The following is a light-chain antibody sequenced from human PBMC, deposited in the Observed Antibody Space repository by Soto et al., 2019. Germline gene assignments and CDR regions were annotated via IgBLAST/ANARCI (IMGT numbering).Light chain of an antibody. CDR1: QSISSC. J-gene: IGKJ1*01. CDR2: DAS. Sequence: DIPMTQSPSTLSASVGDRVPITCRASQSISSCLAWYQQKPGKAPKLLIYDASSLESGVPSRFSGSGSGTEFTLTISSLQPEDFATYYCLQHNSYPRAFGQGTMVDIK. V-gene: IGKV1-5*01. CDR3: LQHNSYPRA.